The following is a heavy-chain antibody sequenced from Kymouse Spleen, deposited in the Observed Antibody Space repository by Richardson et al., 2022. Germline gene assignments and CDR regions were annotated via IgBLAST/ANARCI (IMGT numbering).Heavy chain of an antibody. V-gene: IGHV4-34*01. J-gene: IGHJ4*02. CDR1: GGSFSGYY. CDR3: ARGGGYVLYYFDY. CDR2: INHSGST. D-gene: IGHD5-12*01. Sequence: QVQLQQWGAGLLKPSETLSLTCAVYGGSFSGYYWSWIRQPPGKGLEWIGEINHSGSTNYNPSLKSRVTISVDTSKNQFSLKLSSVTAADTAVYYCARGGGYVLYYFDYWGQGTLVTVSS.